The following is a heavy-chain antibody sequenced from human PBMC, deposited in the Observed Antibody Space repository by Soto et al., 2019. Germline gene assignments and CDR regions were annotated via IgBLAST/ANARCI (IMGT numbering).Heavy chain of an antibody. Sequence: ASVEVSCRASGYTFFTYGITGVRQAPGRGLEGMGWISTYDGNTDYAQKLQGRVTMTTDTSTRTAYMELRSLRSDDTAVYYCARKSSSSSWFDPWGLGTLVTASS. D-gene: IGHD6-6*01. CDR3: ARKSSSSSWFDP. CDR2: ISTYDGNT. J-gene: IGHJ5*02. V-gene: IGHV1-18*01. CDR1: GYTFFTYG.